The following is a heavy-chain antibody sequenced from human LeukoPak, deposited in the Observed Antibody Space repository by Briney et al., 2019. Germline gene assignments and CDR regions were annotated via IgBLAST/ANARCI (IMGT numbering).Heavy chain of an antibody. Sequence: NAGGSLRLSCAASGFTFSTYAMNWVRQAPGKGLEWVSSISSSSTYIYYADSVKGRFTISRDNAQNSLYLQMNSLRAEGTAVYYCARDPSNYYFDYWGQGTLVTVSS. CDR1: GFTFSTYA. J-gene: IGHJ4*02. D-gene: IGHD1-1*01. CDR2: ISSSSTYI. V-gene: IGHV3-21*01. CDR3: ARDPSNYYFDY.